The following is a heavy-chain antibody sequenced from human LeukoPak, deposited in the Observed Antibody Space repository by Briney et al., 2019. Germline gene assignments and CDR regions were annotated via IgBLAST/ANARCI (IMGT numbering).Heavy chain of an antibody. Sequence: PSETLSLTCTVSGGSISTSNYYCGWIRQPPGNGLEWIGNIFYSVSTYYSPSLRSRVTIARDTFSTQFSLKLNSVNTADKAVYYCAKSNGYGLVDIWGQGTMVTVSS. CDR3: AKSNGYGLVDI. CDR1: GGSISTSNYY. CDR2: IFYSVST. J-gene: IGHJ3*02. D-gene: IGHD3-10*01. V-gene: IGHV4-39*07.